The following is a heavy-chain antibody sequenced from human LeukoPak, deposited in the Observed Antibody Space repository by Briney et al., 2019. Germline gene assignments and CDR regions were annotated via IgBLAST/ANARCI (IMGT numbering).Heavy chain of an antibody. CDR3: AKGGSGRSYFDY. CDR1: GFTFSSYA. J-gene: IGHJ4*02. V-gene: IGHV3-23*01. Sequence: GGSLRLSCAASGFTFSSYAMSWVRQAPGKGLEWVSAINGSGGSTYYADSVKGRFTISRDNSKNTLYLQMNSLRAEDTAVYYCAKGGSGRSYFDYWGQGTLVTVSS. D-gene: IGHD1-26*01. CDR2: INGSGGST.